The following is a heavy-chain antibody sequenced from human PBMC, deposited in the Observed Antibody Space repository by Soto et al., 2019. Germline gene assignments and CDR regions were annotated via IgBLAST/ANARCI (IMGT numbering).Heavy chain of an antibody. CDR3: ARNQIAGIAARPDYYYYMDV. CDR2: IWYDGSNK. D-gene: IGHD6-6*01. Sequence: QVQLVESGGGVVQPGRSLRLSCAASGFTFSSYGMHWVRQAPGKGLEWVAVIWYDGSNKYYADSVKGRFTISRDNSKNTLSLQMISRRAEDTSVYYCARNQIAGIAARPDYYYYMDVWGKGTTVTVSS. V-gene: IGHV3-33*01. CDR1: GFTFSSYG. J-gene: IGHJ6*03.